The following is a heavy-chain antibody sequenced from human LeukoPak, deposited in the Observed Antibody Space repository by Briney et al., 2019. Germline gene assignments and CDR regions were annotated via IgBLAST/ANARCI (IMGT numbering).Heavy chain of an antibody. CDR3: ARWVGATWFDP. CDR1: GGSISSYY. D-gene: IGHD1-26*01. Sequence: SETLSLTCTVSGGSISSYYWSWIRQPPGKGLEWIGYIYCSGSTNYNPSLKSRVTISVDTSKNQFSLKLSSVTAADTAVYYCARWVGATWFDPWGQGTLVTVSS. CDR2: IYCSGST. J-gene: IGHJ5*02. V-gene: IGHV4-59*08.